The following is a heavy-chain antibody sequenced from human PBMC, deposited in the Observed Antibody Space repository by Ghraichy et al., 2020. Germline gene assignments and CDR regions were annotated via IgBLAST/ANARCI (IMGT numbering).Heavy chain of an antibody. CDR3: AKDRLSTVSTRDS. V-gene: IGHV3-23*01. CDR2: ISASGDTT. CDR1: GFNFSSYA. D-gene: IGHD4-11*01. J-gene: IGHJ4*02. Sequence: LSLTCAASGFNFSSYAMSWVRQAPGKGLQWVSGISASGDTTYYADSPKGRFTISRDNSKNALYLQMNSLRAEDTAVYYCAKDRLSTVSTRDSWGQGTLVTVSS.